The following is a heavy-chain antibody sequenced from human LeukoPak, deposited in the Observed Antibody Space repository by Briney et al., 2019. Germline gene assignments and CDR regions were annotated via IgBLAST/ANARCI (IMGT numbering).Heavy chain of an antibody. CDR1: GFTFSSYA. D-gene: IGHD1-14*01. Sequence: PGGSLRLSCAASGFTFSSYAMSWVRQAPGKGLEWVSAISGSGGSTYYADSVKGRFTISRDNSKNTLYLQMNSLRAEDTAVYYCAKVRPSLTGRSPYDAFDIWGQGTMVTVSS. V-gene: IGHV3-23*01. CDR3: AKVRPSLTGRSPYDAFDI. J-gene: IGHJ3*02. CDR2: ISGSGGST.